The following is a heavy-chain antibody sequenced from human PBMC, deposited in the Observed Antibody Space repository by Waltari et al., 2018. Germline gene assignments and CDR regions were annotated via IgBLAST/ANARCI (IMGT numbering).Heavy chain of an antibody. CDR2: ICPSDSDT. J-gene: IGHJ5*02. CDR3: ARHSRKAVAQYWFDP. CDR1: GYSFTSYW. D-gene: IGHD6-19*01. Sequence: DVQLVQSGAEVKKPGESLRISCKGSGYSFTSYWIGWVRQMPGKGLEWMGIICPSDSDTRYSPSFQGQVTISADKSISTAYLQWSSLKASDTAMYYCARHSRKAVAQYWFDPWGQGTLVTVSS. V-gene: IGHV5-51*01.